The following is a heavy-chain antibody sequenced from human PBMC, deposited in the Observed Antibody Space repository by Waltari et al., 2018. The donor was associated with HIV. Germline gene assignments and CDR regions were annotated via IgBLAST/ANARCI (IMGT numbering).Heavy chain of an antibody. Sequence: QVQLVQSGAEVKKPGSSVKVSCKASGGTFNNYAITWVRQAPGQGLEWMGGIIPVFGTTNYEQKFQGRLTIIADESTSTGYMELSSLGSEDTAVYYCARMATVVDWYFDLWGRGTLVTVSS. CDR3: ARMATVVDWYFDL. V-gene: IGHV1-69*01. J-gene: IGHJ2*01. CDR1: GGTFNNYA. D-gene: IGHD2-15*01. CDR2: IIPVFGTT.